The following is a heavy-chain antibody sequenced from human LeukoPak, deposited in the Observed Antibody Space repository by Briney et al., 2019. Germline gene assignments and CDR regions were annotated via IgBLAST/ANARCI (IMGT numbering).Heavy chain of an antibody. Sequence: ALVKVSCKASGYTFTGYYMHWVRQAPGQGLEWMGWINPNSGGTNYAQKFQGRVTMTRDTSISTAYMELSRLRSDDTAVYYCARDTPPSLRYFDWLPVYYYMDVWGKGTTVTVSS. CDR3: ARDTPPSLRYFDWLPVYYYMDV. CDR1: GYTFTGYY. J-gene: IGHJ6*03. D-gene: IGHD3-9*01. V-gene: IGHV1-2*02. CDR2: INPNSGGT.